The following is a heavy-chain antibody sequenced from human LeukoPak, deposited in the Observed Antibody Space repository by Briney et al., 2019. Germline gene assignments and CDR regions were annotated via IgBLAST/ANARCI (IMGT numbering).Heavy chain of an antibody. CDR2: IYSGGST. D-gene: IGHD2-15*01. Sequence: AGTLRLSCAVSEFSVSSYYMSWIRQAPGKGLEWVSLIYSGGSTYYAHSLKSRFTISRDTSKNPLYLQLNTLRAEDTAVYYCAKDLLYCSGGSCYNFDYWAQGTLATVSS. J-gene: IGHJ4*02. V-gene: IGHV3-66*01. CDR3: AKDLLYCSGGSCYNFDY. CDR1: EFSVSSYY.